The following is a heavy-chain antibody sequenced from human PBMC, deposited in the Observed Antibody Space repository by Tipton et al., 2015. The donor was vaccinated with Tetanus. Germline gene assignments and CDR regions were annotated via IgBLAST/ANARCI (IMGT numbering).Heavy chain of an antibody. Sequence: GLVKPSETLSLTCSVSGDSISSYYWSWIRQPPGKGLEWIGYTHDSGKTNTNPSLQSRVSISVDTSKNQFSLELTSVTAADTAVYYCAGLPVGGRYSAHHYFLHWGQGTLVTVSS. V-gene: IGHV4-59*01. CDR1: GDSISSYY. CDR2: THDSGKT. D-gene: IGHD4-23*01. J-gene: IGHJ4*02. CDR3: AGLPVGGRYSAHHYFLH.